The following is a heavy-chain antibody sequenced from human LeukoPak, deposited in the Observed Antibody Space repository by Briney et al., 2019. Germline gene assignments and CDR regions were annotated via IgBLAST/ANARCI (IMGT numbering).Heavy chain of an antibody. CDR1: GFTVSSNY. Sequence: GGSLRLSCAASGFTVSSNYMSWVRQAPGKGLEWVSVIYSGGSTYYAGSVKGRFTISRDNSKNTLYLQMNSLRAEDTAVYYCARDRGGLNWFDPWGQGTLVTVSS. CDR2: IYSGGST. J-gene: IGHJ5*02. CDR3: ARDRGGLNWFDP. D-gene: IGHD3-16*01. V-gene: IGHV3-53*01.